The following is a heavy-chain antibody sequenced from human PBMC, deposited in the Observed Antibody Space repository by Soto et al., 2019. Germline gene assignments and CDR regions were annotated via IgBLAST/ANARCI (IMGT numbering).Heavy chain of an antibody. CDR3: ATDLPPPEYSSGRIDDAFVI. D-gene: IGHD6-19*01. CDR1: GYTLTELS. J-gene: IGHJ3*02. CDR2: FDPEDGET. Sequence: QVQLVQSGAEVKKPGASVKVSCKVSGYTLTELSMHWVRQAPGKGLEWMGGFDPEDGETIYAQKFQGRVTMTEDTSTDTAYMELSSLRSEDTAVYYCATDLPPPEYSSGRIDDAFVIWGQGTMVTVSS. V-gene: IGHV1-24*01.